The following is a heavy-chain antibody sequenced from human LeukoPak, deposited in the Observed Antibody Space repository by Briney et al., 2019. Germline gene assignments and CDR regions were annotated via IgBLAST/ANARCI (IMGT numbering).Heavy chain of an antibody. CDR3: ARDRSSSSWFDY. CDR2: ISSSGSTI. V-gene: IGHV3-48*03. J-gene: IGHJ4*02. CDR1: GFTFSNYE. Sequence: GGSLRLSCAASGFTFSNYEMHWVRQAPGKGPEWVSYISSSGSTIYHTDSVKGRFTVSRDNAKNSLYLQMNSLRAEDTAVYYCARDRSSSSWFDYWGQGTLVTVSS. D-gene: IGHD2-2*01.